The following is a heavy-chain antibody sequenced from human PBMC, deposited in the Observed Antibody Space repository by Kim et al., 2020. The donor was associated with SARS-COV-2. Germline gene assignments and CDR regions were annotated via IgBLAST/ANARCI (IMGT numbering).Heavy chain of an antibody. CDR3: ARDGGEVAAAGIADY. D-gene: IGHD6-13*01. V-gene: IGHV3-30*01. J-gene: IGHJ4*02. Sequence: DSVKGRFTISRDNSKNTLYLQMNSLRAEDTAVYYCARDGGEVAAAGIADYWGQGTLVTVSS.